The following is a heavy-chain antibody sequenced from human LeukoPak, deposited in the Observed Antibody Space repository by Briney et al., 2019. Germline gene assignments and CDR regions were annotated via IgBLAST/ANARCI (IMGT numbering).Heavy chain of an antibody. CDR3: ARDLIAVAGTGFDY. CDR2: IYSGGST. Sequence: PGGSLRLSCAASGFTVSSNYMSWVRQAPGKGLEWVSVIYSGGSTYYADSVKGRFTISRDNSKNTLYLQMNSLRAEDTAVYYCARDLIAVAGTGFDYWGQGTLVTVSS. D-gene: IGHD6-19*01. CDR1: GFTVSSNY. V-gene: IGHV3-66*01. J-gene: IGHJ4*02.